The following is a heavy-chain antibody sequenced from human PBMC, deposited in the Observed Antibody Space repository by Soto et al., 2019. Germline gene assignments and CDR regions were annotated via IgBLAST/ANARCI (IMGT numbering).Heavy chain of an antibody. CDR2: ISWNSGSI. Sequence: GGSLRLSCAASGFTFDDYAMHWVRPAPGKGLEWVSGISWNSGSIGYADSVKGRFTISRDNAKNSLYLQMNSLRAEDTALFYCAKDNCSSASCYWYFHLWGRGTLVTVS. CDR1: GFTFDDYA. CDR3: AKDNCSSASCYWYFHL. V-gene: IGHV3-9*01. D-gene: IGHD2-2*01. J-gene: IGHJ2*01.